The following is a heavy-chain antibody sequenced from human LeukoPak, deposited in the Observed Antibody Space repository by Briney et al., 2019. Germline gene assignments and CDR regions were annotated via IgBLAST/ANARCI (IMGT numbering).Heavy chain of an antibody. CDR2: LYSGGST. CDR3: ARDRGYYYGSGSYPAFDY. D-gene: IGHD3-10*01. V-gene: IGHV3-66*01. Sequence: GGSLRLSCAASGFTVSSKYLNWVRQAPGKGLEWVSVLYSGGSTYYADSVKGRFTISRDNSKNTLYLQMNSLRAEDTAVYYCARDRGYYYGSGSYPAFDYWGQGTLVTVSS. CDR1: GFTVSSKY. J-gene: IGHJ4*02.